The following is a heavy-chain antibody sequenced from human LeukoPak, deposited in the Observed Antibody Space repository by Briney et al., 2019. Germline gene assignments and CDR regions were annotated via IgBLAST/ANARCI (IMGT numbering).Heavy chain of an antibody. Sequence: PGGSLRLSCAASGFTFSSYSMNWVRQAPGKGLEWVSSISSSSSYIYYADSVKGRFTISRDNAKNSLYLQMNSLRAEDTAVYYCARAIRYYYDSSGSVYFDYWGQGTLVTVSS. V-gene: IGHV3-21*01. D-gene: IGHD3-22*01. CDR3: ARAIRYYYDSSGSVYFDY. CDR2: ISSSSSYI. J-gene: IGHJ4*02. CDR1: GFTFSSYS.